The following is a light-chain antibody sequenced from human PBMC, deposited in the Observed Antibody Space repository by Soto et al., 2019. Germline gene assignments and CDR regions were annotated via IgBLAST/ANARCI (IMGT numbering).Light chain of an antibody. J-gene: IGKJ2*01. V-gene: IGKV3D-15*01. CDR1: QSVNNN. CDR2: YAS. CDR3: QHHNDWVKT. Sequence: EIVMTQSPATLSVSPGERATLSCRASQSVNNNLAWYQQKPGQPPRLLIYYASTRATGIPARFSGSGSGTEFTLTISSLQSEDFAVYYCQHHNDWVKTFGQGTKLEI.